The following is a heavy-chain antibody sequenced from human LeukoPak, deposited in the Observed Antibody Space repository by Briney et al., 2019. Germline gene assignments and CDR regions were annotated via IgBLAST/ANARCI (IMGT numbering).Heavy chain of an antibody. Sequence: GRSLRLSCAASGFTFSSYEMNWVRQAPGKGLEWVSYISPSATTIYYADSAKGRFTISRDNAKNSLYLQMNSLRAEDTAVYYCAGSFFDYWGQGTLVTVSS. J-gene: IGHJ4*02. CDR2: ISPSATTI. V-gene: IGHV3-48*03. CDR1: GFTFSSYE. CDR3: AGSFFDY.